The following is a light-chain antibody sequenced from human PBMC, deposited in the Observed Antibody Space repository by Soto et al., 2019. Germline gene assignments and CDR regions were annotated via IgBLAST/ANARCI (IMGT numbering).Light chain of an antibody. CDR2: DAS. J-gene: IGKJ5*01. CDR1: QSVRSS. V-gene: IGKV3D-20*01. Sequence: EIVLTQSQATLSVSPPERGNLXSRASQSVRSSLAWYQQKPGLAPTLLISDASSRASGVPDRFTGGGSGADFTLTIRRLEPEDFALYYCQQYAGSPITFGQGTRLEIK. CDR3: QQYAGSPIT.